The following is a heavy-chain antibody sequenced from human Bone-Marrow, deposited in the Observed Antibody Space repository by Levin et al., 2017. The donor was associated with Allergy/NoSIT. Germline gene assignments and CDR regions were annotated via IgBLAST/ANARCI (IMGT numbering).Heavy chain of an antibody. CDR1: GFTFSSYA. CDR2: ISGSGGST. D-gene: IGHD2-2*01. CDR3: AKRRWGCSSTSCLTHFDY. Sequence: GESLKISCAASGFTFSSYAMSWVRQAPGKGLEWVSAISGSGGSTYYADSVKGRFTISRDNSKNTLYLQMNSLRAEDTAVYYCAKRRWGCSSTSCLTHFDYWGQGTLVTVSS. J-gene: IGHJ4*02. V-gene: IGHV3-23*01.